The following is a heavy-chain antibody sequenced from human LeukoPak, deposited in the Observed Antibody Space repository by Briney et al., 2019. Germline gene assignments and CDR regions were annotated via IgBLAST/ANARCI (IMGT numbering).Heavy chain of an antibody. J-gene: IGHJ5*02. V-gene: IGHV4-4*02. Sequence: TSETLSLTCAVSGGSISSSNWWSWVRQPPGKGLEWIGEIYHSGSTNYNPSLKSRVTISVDKSKNQFSLKLSSVTAADTAVYYCARGKGGYLNWFDPWGQGTLVTVSS. CDR1: GGSISSSNW. D-gene: IGHD5-12*01. CDR3: ARGKGGYLNWFDP. CDR2: IYHSGST.